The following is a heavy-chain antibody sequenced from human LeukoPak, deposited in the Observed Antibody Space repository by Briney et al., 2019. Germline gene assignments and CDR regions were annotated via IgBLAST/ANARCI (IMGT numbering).Heavy chain of an antibody. D-gene: IGHD3-9*01. Sequence: SETLSLTCAVSGGSISSSNWWSWVRQPPGKGLEWIGEIYHSGSTNYNPSLKSRVTISVDKSKNQFSLKLSSVTAADTAVYYCARPLKDYDKTGPRFDPWGQGTLVTVSS. V-gene: IGHV4-4*02. CDR1: GGSISSSNW. CDR3: ARPLKDYDKTGPRFDP. J-gene: IGHJ5*02. CDR2: IYHSGST.